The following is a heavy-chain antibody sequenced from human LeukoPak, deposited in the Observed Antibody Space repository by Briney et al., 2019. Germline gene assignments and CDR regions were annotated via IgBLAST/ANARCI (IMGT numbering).Heavy chain of an antibody. J-gene: IGHJ5*02. CDR2: VYYSGST. Sequence: SETLSLTCTVSGGSISSYYWSWIRQPPGKGLEWIGYVYYSGSTNSNPFLKSRVTISVDTSKNQFTLKLSWVTAADTAIYYCARGYNWFDPWGQGTLVTVSS. CDR1: GGSISSYY. V-gene: IGHV4-59*01. CDR3: ARGYNWFDP.